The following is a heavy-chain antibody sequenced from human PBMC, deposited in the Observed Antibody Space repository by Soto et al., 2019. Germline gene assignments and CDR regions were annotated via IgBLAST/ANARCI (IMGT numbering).Heavy chain of an antibody. V-gene: IGHV3-11*01. CDR1: GFTFSDYY. CDR3: AGYCSSTSCYTDAFDI. CDR2: ISSSGSTI. J-gene: IGHJ3*02. Sequence: QVQLVESGGGLVKPGGSLRLSCAASGFTFSDYYMSWIRQAPGKGLEWVSYISSSGSTIYYADSVKGRFTISRDNAKNSLYLQMNSVRAEDTAVYYCAGYCSSTSCYTDAFDIWGQGTMVTVSS. D-gene: IGHD2-2*02.